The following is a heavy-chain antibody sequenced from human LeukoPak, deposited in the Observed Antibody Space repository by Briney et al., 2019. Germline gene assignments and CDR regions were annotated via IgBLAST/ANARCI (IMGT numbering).Heavy chain of an antibody. CDR3: ARGASSGSYWDMRAEYFRH. V-gene: IGHV4-4*07. CDR1: GGSISNYY. J-gene: IGHJ1*01. CDR2: IHTSGNT. D-gene: IGHD1-26*01. Sequence: PSETLSLTCTVSGGSISNYYWSWIRQPAGKGLKWIGRIHTSGNTNYNPSLQSRLTISLDRSNNQFSLRLSSVTAADTAVYYCARGASSGSYWDMRAEYFRHWGQGALVTVSS.